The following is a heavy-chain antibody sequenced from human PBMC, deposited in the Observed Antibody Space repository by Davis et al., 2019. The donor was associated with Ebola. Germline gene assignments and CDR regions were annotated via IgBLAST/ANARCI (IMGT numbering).Heavy chain of an antibody. D-gene: IGHD6-6*01. CDR1: GFTFSNYW. J-gene: IGHJ4*02. CDR2: INRDESGT. CDR3: AKEQSSGSSIAALFDY. Sequence: GESLKISCAASGFTFSNYWMHWVRQAPGKGLVWVSRINRDESGTTYADSVKGRFTISRDNSKNTLYLQMNSLRAEDTAVYFCAKEQSSGSSIAALFDYWGQGTLVTVSS. V-gene: IGHV3-74*01.